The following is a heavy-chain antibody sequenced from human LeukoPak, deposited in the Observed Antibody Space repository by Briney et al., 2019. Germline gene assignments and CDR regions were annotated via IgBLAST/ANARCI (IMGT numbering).Heavy chain of an antibody. D-gene: IGHD3-10*01. J-gene: IGHJ6*02. CDR3: ARDDGMVRGVTYYYYGMDV. V-gene: IGHV1-69*01. Sequence: GASVKVSCKASGGTFSSYAISWVRQAPGQGLEWMGGIIPIFGTANYAQKFQGRVTITADESTSTAYMELSSLRSEDTAVYYCARDDGMVRGVTYYYYGMDVWGQGTTVTVSS. CDR1: GGTFSSYA. CDR2: IIPIFGTA.